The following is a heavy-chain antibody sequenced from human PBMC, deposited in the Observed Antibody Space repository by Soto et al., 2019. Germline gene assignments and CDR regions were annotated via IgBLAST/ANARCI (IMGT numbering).Heavy chain of an antibody. J-gene: IGHJ4*02. V-gene: IGHV4-31*03. CDR1: GGSISSGGYY. Sequence: QVQLQESGPGLVKPSQTLSLTCTVSGGSISSGGYYWSWIRQHPGKGLEWIGYIYYSGSTYYNPSLKSRVTISVDTSKNQCSMKLSSVTAADTAVYYCARGAPESEYSSSNRRVYYFDYWGQGTLVTVAS. CDR3: ARGAPESEYSSSNRRVYYFDY. D-gene: IGHD6-6*01. CDR2: IYYSGST.